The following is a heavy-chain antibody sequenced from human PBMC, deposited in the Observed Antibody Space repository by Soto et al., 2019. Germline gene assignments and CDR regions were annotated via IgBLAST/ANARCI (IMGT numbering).Heavy chain of an antibody. CDR1: GGSISSYY. Sequence: SETLSGNCTVSGGSISSYYWSWIRQPPGKGLEWIGYIYYSGSTNYNPSLKSRVTISVDTSKNQFSLKLSSVTAADTAVYYCAREVAAAGIFDYWGQGTLVTVSS. V-gene: IGHV4-59*01. CDR3: AREVAAAGIFDY. J-gene: IGHJ4*02. D-gene: IGHD6-13*01. CDR2: IYYSGST.